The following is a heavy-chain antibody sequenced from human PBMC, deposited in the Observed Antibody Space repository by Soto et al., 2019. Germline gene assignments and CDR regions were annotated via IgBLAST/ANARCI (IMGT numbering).Heavy chain of an antibody. J-gene: IGHJ6*02. V-gene: IGHV3-74*01. D-gene: IGHD4-4*01. CDR2: INTDGSDT. CDR1: GFTFSSYW. CDR3: ARDSYSNCLRSYHGVDV. Sequence: EVQLVESGGGLVQPGGSLRLSCAASGFTFSSYWMHWVRQAPGKGLVWVSRINTDGSDTSHADSVKGRFTISRDNARNTLYLQMNVLRAENTATYYGARDSYSNCLRSYHGVDVWCQGTTVTVSS.